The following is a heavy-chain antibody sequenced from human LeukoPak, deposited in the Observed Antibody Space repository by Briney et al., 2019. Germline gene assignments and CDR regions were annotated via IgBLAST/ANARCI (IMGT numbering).Heavy chain of an antibody. CDR1: GRTFSRYA. CDR3: ERESIAAARFDP. D-gene: IGHD6-13*01. Sequence: PVKVSGKASGRTFSRYAISWVRQAPGQGLEWMGRIIPIFGTANYAPKLKGRVTITASKSTSTAYLDLSSLRSGDTGMYYCERESIAAARFDPWGQGTLVTVPS. CDR2: IIPIFGTA. J-gene: IGHJ5*02. V-gene: IGHV1-69*06.